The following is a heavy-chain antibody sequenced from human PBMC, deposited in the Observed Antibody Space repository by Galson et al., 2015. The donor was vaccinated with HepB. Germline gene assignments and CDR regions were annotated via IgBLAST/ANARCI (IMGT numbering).Heavy chain of an antibody. J-gene: IGHJ4*02. D-gene: IGHD3-3*01. V-gene: IGHV1-2*02. CDR1: GYTFTGYY. CDR2: INPNSGGT. CDR3: ARVRNRITIFGVALGY. Sequence: SVKVSCKASGYTFTGYYMHWVRQAPGQGLEWMGWINPNSGGTNYAQKFQGRVTMTRDTSISTAYMELSRLRSDDTAVYYCARVRNRITIFGVALGYWGQGTLVTVSS.